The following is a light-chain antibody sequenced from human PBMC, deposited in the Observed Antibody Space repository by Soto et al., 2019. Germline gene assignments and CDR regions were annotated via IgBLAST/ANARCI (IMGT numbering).Light chain of an antibody. CDR2: GAS. Sequence: DIAMTQSPATLSVSPGETAALSCRAGQSVGRNFAWYQQKPGQAPRLLIYGASIRAADIPARFRGSGSGTAFTLTISSLQSEDFAIYYCQQYNKWAYTFGQGTKLEIK. CDR3: QQYNKWAYT. J-gene: IGKJ2*01. V-gene: IGKV3-15*01. CDR1: QSVGRN.